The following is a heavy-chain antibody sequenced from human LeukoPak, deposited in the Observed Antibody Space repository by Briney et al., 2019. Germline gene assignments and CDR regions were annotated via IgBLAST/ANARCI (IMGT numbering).Heavy chain of an antibody. CDR2: ISYDGKTQ. J-gene: IGHJ4*02. CDR3: AKEGSSGFIDS. D-gene: IGHD6-19*01. CDR1: GFTFSNYG. V-gene: IGHV3-30*18. Sequence: GGSLRLSCAASGFTFSNYGMHWVRQAPGKGLEWVAVISYDGKTQYYADSVKGRFTFSRDNSRNTLYLQMNSLRPEDTAIFYCAKEGSSGFIDSWGRGTLVTVSS.